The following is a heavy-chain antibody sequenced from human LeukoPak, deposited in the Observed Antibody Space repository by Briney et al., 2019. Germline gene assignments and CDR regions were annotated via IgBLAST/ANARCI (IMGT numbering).Heavy chain of an antibody. CDR3: AKAFVAGEVEYGMDV. J-gene: IGHJ6*02. D-gene: IGHD1-14*01. CDR2: ISWNSGSI. CDR1: GFTFDDYA. V-gene: IGHV3-9*01. Sequence: PGRSLRLSCAASGFTFDDYAMHWVRQAPGKGLEWVSGISWNSGSIGYADSVKGRFTISRDNAKNSLYLQMNSLRAEDTALYYCAKAFVAGEVEYGMDVWGQGTTVTVSS.